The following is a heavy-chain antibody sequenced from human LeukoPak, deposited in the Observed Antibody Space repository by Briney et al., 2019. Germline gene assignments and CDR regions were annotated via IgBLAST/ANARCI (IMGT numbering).Heavy chain of an antibody. CDR1: GYTFTNYG. J-gene: IGHJ4*02. D-gene: IGHD3-22*01. CDR3: ARSYYYDSSGYYPPDY. Sequence: GASVKVSCKASGYTFTNYGISGVRQAPGQGLEWMGWISAYNGNTNYAQRLQGRVTMTTDTSTNTAYMELRSLGSDDTAVYYCARSYYYDSSGYYPPDYWGQGTLVTVSS. V-gene: IGHV1-18*01. CDR2: ISAYNGNT.